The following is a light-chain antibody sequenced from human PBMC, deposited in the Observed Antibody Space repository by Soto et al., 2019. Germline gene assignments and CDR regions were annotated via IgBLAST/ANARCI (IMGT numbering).Light chain of an antibody. J-gene: IGKJ5*01. CDR1: QRALYSSNNNNY. Sequence: VRVPSQDSRSVTLGVRAPIHRESGQRALYSSNNNNYLAWYQQKPGQPPKLLIYWASTRESGVPDRFSGSGSGTDFTLTISSLQAEDVAVYYCQQDYSTPPTFGQGTRMEIK. V-gene: IGKV4-1*01. CDR3: QQDYSTPPT. CDR2: WAS.